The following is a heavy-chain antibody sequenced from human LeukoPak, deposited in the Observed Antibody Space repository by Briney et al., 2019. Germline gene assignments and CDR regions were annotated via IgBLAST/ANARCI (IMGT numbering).Heavy chain of an antibody. CDR3: ARLDRYSSYYYYYYMDV. J-gene: IGHJ6*03. CDR2: IYYSGNT. V-gene: IGHV4-39*01. CDR1: GGSITSSNYY. D-gene: IGHD6-13*01. Sequence: SETLSLTCTVSGGSITSSNYYWGWIRQPPGKGLEWIGSIYYSGNTYYNPSLKSRVTISVDTSKNQFSLKLSSVTAADTAVYYCARLDRYSSYYYYYYMDVWGKGTTVTVSS.